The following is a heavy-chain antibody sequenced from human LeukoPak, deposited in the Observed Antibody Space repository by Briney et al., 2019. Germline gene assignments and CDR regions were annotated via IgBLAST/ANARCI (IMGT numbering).Heavy chain of an antibody. CDR1: GYILTELS. V-gene: IGHV1-24*01. CDR2: FDLEDGET. D-gene: IGHD3-3*01. CDR3: ATAFRNYDFWSGPGFDY. Sequence: ASVKVSCKVSGYILTELSMHWVRQAPGKGLEWVGGFDLEDGETVYAQKFQGRVTMTENTSSDTAYMDLSSLRSEDTAVYYCATAFRNYDFWSGPGFDYWGQGTLVTVSS. J-gene: IGHJ4*02.